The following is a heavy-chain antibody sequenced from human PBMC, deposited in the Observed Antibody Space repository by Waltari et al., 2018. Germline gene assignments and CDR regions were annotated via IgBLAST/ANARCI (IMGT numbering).Heavy chain of an antibody. CDR1: GFTFDDYA. CDR2: ISWNSGSI. V-gene: IGHV3-9*01. J-gene: IGHJ2*01. D-gene: IGHD4-4*01. CDR3: AQSVGDYNWYFDL. Sequence: EVQLVASGGGLVQPGRSLRLSCAASGFTFDDYAMHWVRQAPGKGLEWVSGISWNSGSIGYADSVKGRFTISRDNAKNSLYLQMNSLRAEDTALYYCAQSVGDYNWYFDLWGRGTLVTVSS.